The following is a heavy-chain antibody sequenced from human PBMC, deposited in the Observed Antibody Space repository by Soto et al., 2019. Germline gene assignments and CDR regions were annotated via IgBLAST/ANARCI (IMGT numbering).Heavy chain of an antibody. CDR3: AKGSSSGWWYFDY. CDR1: GFTFSSYA. V-gene: IGHV3-23*01. Sequence: GGSLRLSCAASGFTFSSYAMSWVRQAPGKGLEWVSAISGSGGSTYYADSVKGRFTISRDNSKNTLYPQMNSLRAEDTAVYYCAKGSSSGWWYFDYWGQGTLVTVSS. J-gene: IGHJ4*02. D-gene: IGHD6-19*01. CDR2: ISGSGGST.